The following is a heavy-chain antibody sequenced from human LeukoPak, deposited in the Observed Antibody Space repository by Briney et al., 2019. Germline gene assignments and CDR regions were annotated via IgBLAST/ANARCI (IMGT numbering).Heavy chain of an antibody. V-gene: IGHV3-74*01. CDR2: MNGDGTTT. CDR1: GFTFSTYW. J-gene: IGHJ4*02. Sequence: GGSLRLSCAASGFTFSTYWICWVRQAPGKGLVWVSLMNGDGTTTSYADSVRGRFTISRDNAKNTLYLEMNSLRAEDTAVYYCARGNRGSYDYWGQGTLVTVSS. D-gene: IGHD3-16*01. CDR3: ARGNRGSYDY.